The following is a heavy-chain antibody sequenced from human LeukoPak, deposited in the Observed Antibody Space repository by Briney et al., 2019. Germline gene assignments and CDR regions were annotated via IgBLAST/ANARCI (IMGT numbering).Heavy chain of an antibody. Sequence: ASVKVSCKASGYTFTSYDINWVRQATGQGLEWMGGIIPIFGTANYAQKFQGRATITTDESTSTAYMELSSLRSEDTAVYYCATGGLRGWPIDYWGQGTLVTVSS. CDR2: IIPIFGTA. V-gene: IGHV1-69*05. J-gene: IGHJ4*02. CDR3: ATGGLRGWPIDY. CDR1: GYTFTSYD. D-gene: IGHD3/OR15-3a*01.